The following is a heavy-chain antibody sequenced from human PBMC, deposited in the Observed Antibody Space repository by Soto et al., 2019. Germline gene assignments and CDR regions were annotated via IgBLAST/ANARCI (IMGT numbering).Heavy chain of an antibody. J-gene: IGHJ4*02. CDR3: ARENSYFDY. V-gene: IGHV1-18*01. Sequence: QIQLLQSGAEVKKPGASVKVTCKASGYTFRNFGISWVRQARGQGIEWMGWISDYNANANYAQKFQGRLTMTADTSTSTAYMELRSLMSDDTAVYYCARENSYFDYWGQGTLVTVSS. CDR2: ISDYNANA. CDR1: GYTFRNFG.